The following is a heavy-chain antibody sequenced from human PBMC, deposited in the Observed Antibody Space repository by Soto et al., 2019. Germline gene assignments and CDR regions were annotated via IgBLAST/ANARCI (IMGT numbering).Heavy chain of an antibody. Sequence: SETLSLTCTVSGGSISSYYWSWIRQPAGKGLEWIGRIYTSGSTNYNPSLKSRVTMSVDTTKNQFSLKLSSVTAADTAVYYCARSALSNWNDEQNFDYWGQGTLVTVSS. CDR3: ARSALSNWNDEQNFDY. CDR2: IYTSGST. V-gene: IGHV4-4*07. D-gene: IGHD1-1*01. CDR1: GGSISSYY. J-gene: IGHJ4*02.